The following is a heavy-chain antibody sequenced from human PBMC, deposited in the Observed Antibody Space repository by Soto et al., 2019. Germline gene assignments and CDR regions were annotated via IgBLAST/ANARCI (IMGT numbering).Heavy chain of an antibody. CDR1: GGSVSSGSYY. CDR3: ASLRVSEWELAIDY. J-gene: IGHJ4*02. V-gene: IGHV4-61*01. CDR2: IYYSGST. D-gene: IGHD1-26*01. Sequence: SETLSLTCTVSGGSVSSGSYYWSWIRQPPGKGLEWIGYIYYSGSTNYNPSLKSRVTISVDTSKNQFSLKLSSVTAADTAVYYCASLRVSEWELAIDYWGQGTLVTVSS.